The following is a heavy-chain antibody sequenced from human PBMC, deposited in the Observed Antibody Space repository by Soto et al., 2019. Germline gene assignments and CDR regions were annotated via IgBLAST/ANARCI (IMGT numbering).Heavy chain of an antibody. CDR2: IWYDGSNK. CDR3: ARAFGSGSYYKYYYYGMDV. CDR1: GFTFSSYG. J-gene: IGHJ6*02. V-gene: IGHV3-33*01. D-gene: IGHD3-10*01. Sequence: QVQLVESGGGVVQPGRSLRLSCAASGFTFSSYGMHWVRQAPGKRLEWVAVIWYDGSNKYYADSVKGRFTISRDNSKNTLYLQMNSLRAEDTAVYYCARAFGSGSYYKYYYYGMDVWDQGTTVTVSS.